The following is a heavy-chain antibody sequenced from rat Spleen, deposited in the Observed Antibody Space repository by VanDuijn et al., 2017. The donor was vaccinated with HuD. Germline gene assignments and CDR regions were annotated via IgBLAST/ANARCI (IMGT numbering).Heavy chain of an antibody. V-gene: IGHV5-22*01. CDR2: ISYDGSST. J-gene: IGHJ2*01. Sequence: EVQLVESGGGLVQPGNSLKLSCAASGFTFSDYYMAWVRQAPKKGLEWVASISYDGSSTYYADSVKGRFAISRDNAKNTLYLQMNSLRSEDTATYYCQIYYYSSWGQGVMVTVSS. CDR3: QIYYYSS. D-gene: IGHD1-2*01. CDR1: GFTFSDYY.